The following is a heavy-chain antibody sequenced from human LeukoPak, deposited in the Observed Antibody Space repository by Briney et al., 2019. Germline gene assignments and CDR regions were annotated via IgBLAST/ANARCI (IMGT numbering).Heavy chain of an antibody. CDR3: ATTNWNSYTSSFDY. V-gene: IGHV4-39*01. CDR2: IYYSGST. Sequence: PSETLSLTCTVSGGSISSSSYYWGWIRQPPGKGLEWIGSIYYSGSTYYNPSLKSRVTISVDTSKNQSPLKLSSVTAADTAVYYCATTNWNSYTSSFDYWGQGTLVTVSS. D-gene: IGHD1-7*01. J-gene: IGHJ4*02. CDR1: GGSISSSSYY.